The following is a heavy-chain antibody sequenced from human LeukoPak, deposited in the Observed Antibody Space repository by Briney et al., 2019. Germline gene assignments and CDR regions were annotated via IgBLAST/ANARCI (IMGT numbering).Heavy chain of an antibody. CDR2: ISAYNGNT. CDR1: GYTFTIYG. Sequence: GASVKVSCKASGYTFTIYGISWVRQAPGQGLEWMGWISAYNGNTNYAQKLQGRVTMTTDTSTSTAYMELRSLRSDDTAVYYCARAPSYYYDSSGYFLLDNWFDPWGQGTLVTVSS. J-gene: IGHJ5*02. V-gene: IGHV1-18*01. CDR3: ARAPSYYYDSSGYFLLDNWFDP. D-gene: IGHD3-22*01.